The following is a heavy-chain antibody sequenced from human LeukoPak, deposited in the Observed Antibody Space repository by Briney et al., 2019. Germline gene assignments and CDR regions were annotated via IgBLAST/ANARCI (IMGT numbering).Heavy chain of an antibody. CDR2: VSGRDTRT. J-gene: IGHJ4*02. CDR1: GSTFSNYA. D-gene: IGHD3-9*01. V-gene: IGHV3-23*01. CDR3: AKWGDYDVLTGYYDSDY. Sequence: PGGSLRISCAASGSTFSNYAMSWVRQAPGKGLEWVSAVSGRDTRTYYTDSVRGRFTISRVNSKNRLYLQMNSLSAEDTAIYYCAKWGDYDVLTGYYDSDYWGQGTRVTVSS.